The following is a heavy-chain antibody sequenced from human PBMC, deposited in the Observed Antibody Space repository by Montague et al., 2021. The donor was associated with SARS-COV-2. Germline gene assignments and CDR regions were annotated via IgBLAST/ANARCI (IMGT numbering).Heavy chain of an antibody. Sequence: SETLSLTCAVDGGSFSGYYWSWIRQPPGKGLEWIGEINHRGSTNYNPSLKSRVIISVDTSKNQFSLKLSSVTAADTAVYYCARGTGPRSITLCGVIISGHYFDIWGQGTMGSVSS. CDR3: ARGTGPRSITLCGVIISGHYFDI. J-gene: IGHJ3*02. D-gene: IGHD3-3*01. CDR1: GGSFSGYY. V-gene: IGHV4-34*01. CDR2: INHRGST.